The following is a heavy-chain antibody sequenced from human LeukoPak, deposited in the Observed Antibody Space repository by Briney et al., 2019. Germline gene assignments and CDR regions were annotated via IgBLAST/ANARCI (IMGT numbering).Heavy chain of an antibody. J-gene: IGHJ4*02. CDR2: LNPNSGNT. CDR3: ARVKRWLQLQPFDY. CDR1: GYTFTSYD. V-gene: IGHV1-8*01. D-gene: IGHD5-24*01. Sequence: ASVKVSCKASGYTFTSYDINWVRQATGQGLEWMGWLNPNSGNTGYAQKFQGRVTMTRNNSISTAYMELSSLRSEDTAVYYCARVKRWLQLQPFDYWGQGTLVTVSS.